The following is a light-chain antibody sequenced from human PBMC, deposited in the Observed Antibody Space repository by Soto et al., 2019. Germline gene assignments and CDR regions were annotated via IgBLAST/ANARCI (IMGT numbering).Light chain of an antibody. CDR2: DAS. J-gene: IGKJ2*01. CDR1: QSVTNW. CDR3: QQYTTYPYT. V-gene: IGKV1-5*01. Sequence: DIQMTQSPSTLSASVGERVTITCRASQSVTNWLAWYQQKPGKPPNLLIYDASRLQSGIPSRFSGSGSGTEFTLTISSLQPDDFATYYCQQYTTYPYTFGQGTKLEIK.